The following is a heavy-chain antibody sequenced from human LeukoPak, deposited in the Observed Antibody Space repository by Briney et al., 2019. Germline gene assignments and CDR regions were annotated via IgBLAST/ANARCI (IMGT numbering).Heavy chain of an antibody. CDR3: AREVRGYSDY. Sequence: KPSETLSLTCTVPGGSISSYYWSWIRQPAGKGLEWIGRIYTSGSTNYNPSLKSRVTMSVDTSKNQFSKNQFSLKLSSVTAADTAVYYCAREVRGYSDYWGQGTLVTASS. V-gene: IGHV4-4*07. CDR2: IYTSGST. D-gene: IGHD3-22*01. CDR1: GGSISSYY. J-gene: IGHJ4*02.